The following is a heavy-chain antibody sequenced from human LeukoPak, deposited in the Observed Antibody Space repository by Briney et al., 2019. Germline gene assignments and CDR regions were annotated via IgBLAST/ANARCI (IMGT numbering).Heavy chain of an antibody. V-gene: IGHV3-23*01. CDR1: GFTFSSYG. CDR3: AKTPFDWLLAFDY. CDR2: ISGSGGST. D-gene: IGHD3-9*01. Sequence: GGSLRLSCAASGFTFSSYGMSWVRQAPGKGLEWVSAISGSGGSTYYADSVKGRFTISRDNSKNTLYLQMNSLRAEDTAVYYCAKTPFDWLLAFDYWGQGTLVTVSS. J-gene: IGHJ4*02.